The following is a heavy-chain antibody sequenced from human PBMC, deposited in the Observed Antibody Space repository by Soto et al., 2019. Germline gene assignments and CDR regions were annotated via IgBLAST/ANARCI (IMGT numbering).Heavy chain of an antibody. CDR3: ARDWSSSITMVRGAPRYYFDY. Sequence: ASVKVSCKASGYTFTSYAMHWVRQAPGQRLEWMGWINAGNGNTKYSQKLQGRVTITRDTSASTAYMELSSLRSEDTAVYYCARDWSSSITMVRGAPRYYFDYWGQGTLVTVSS. CDR1: GYTFTSYA. V-gene: IGHV1-3*01. J-gene: IGHJ4*02. D-gene: IGHD3-10*01. CDR2: INAGNGNT.